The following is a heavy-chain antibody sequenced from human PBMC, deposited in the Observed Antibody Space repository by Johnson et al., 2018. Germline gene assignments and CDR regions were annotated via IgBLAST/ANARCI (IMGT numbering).Heavy chain of an antibody. V-gene: IGHV4-39*02. CDR2: IYYSGST. J-gene: IGHJ4*02. CDR3: AREPGDY. CDR1: GGSISNSAYY. Sequence: QVQLQESGPGLVKPSETLSLTCTVSGGSISNSAYYWGWIRQPPGKGLEWIGSIYYSGSTYYNPSLKSRVTISVDTSKNQFSLKLRSVTAADTAVYYCAREPGDYWGQGTLVTVSS.